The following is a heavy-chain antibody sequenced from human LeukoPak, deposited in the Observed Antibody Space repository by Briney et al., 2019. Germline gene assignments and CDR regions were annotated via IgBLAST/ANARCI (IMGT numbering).Heavy chain of an antibody. J-gene: IGHJ4*02. V-gene: IGHV4-34*01. D-gene: IGHD3-3*01. Sequence: SETLSLTCAVYGGSFSGYYWSWIRQPPGKGLEWIGEINHSGSTNYNPSLKSRVTISVDTSKNQFSLKLSSVTAADTAVYYCARAYYDFWSGLTAFDYWGQGTLVTVSS. CDR2: INHSGST. CDR1: GGSFSGYY. CDR3: ARAYYDFWSGLTAFDY.